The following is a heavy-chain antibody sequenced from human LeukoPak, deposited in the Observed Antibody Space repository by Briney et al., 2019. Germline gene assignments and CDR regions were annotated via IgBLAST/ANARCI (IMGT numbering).Heavy chain of an antibody. Sequence: PSETLSLTCAVYGGSFSGYYWSWIRQPPGKGLEWIGEINHSGSTNYNPSLKSRVTISVDTSKNQFSLKLSSVTAADTAVYYCARTRSRLSGGYYYTYCAFDIWGQGTMVTVSS. D-gene: IGHD3-22*01. J-gene: IGHJ3*02. CDR2: INHSGST. V-gene: IGHV4-34*01. CDR3: ARTRSRLSGGYYYTYCAFDI. CDR1: GGSFSGYY.